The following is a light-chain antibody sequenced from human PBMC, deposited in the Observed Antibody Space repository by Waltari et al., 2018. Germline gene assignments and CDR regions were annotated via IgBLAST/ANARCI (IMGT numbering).Light chain of an antibody. CDR3: QSYDSSVRAYV. CDR1: NSNIGAGFD. CDR2: GTK. J-gene: IGLJ1*01. V-gene: IGLV1-40*01. Sequence: QSVLTQPPAVSGAPGQRVTISCTGSNSNIGAGFDVHWFQQLPGAAPKLLIYGTKNRPSDVPGRFSGSKSGSSASLAISGLQTEDEADYYCQSYDSSVRAYVFGSGTKVTVL.